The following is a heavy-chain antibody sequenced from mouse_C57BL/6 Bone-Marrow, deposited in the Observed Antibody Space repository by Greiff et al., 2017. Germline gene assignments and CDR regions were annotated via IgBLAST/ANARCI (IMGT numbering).Heavy chain of an antibody. V-gene: IGHV1-15*01. CDR2: IDPETGGT. D-gene: IGHD1-1*01. CDR3: TRPTYYGRSYVWYFEV. Sequence: QVTLKESGAELVRPGASVTLSCKASGYTFTVYEMHWVKQTPVHGLEWIGAIDPETGGTAYNQKFKGKAILTADKSSRTAYMELRSLTSEDSAVYYCTRPTYYGRSYVWYFEVWGTGTTVTVSS. J-gene: IGHJ1*03. CDR1: GYTFTVYE.